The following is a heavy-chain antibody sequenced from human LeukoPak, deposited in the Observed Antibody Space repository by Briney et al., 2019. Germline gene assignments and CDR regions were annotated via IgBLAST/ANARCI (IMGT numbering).Heavy chain of an antibody. CDR2: ISSSGSTI. D-gene: IGHD6-6*01. Sequence: PGGSLRLSCAASGFTFSSYAMSWVRQAPGKGLEWVSYISSSGSTIYYADSVKGRFTISRDNAKNSLYLQMNSLRAEDTAVYYCARALSSSSGRYYYYMDVWGKGTTVTVSS. V-gene: IGHV3-48*04. J-gene: IGHJ6*03. CDR3: ARALSSSSGRYYYYMDV. CDR1: GFTFSSYA.